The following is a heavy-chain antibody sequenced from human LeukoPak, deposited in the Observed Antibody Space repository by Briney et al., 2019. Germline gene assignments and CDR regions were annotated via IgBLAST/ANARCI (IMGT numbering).Heavy chain of an antibody. V-gene: IGHV3-53*01. D-gene: IGHD4-23*01. J-gene: IGHJ4*02. CDR1: GFTVSSNY. CDR2: IYSGGST. CDR3: ARDSPHTVGGNSVPPY. Sequence: GGSLRLSCAASGFTVSSNYMSWVRQAPGKGLEWVSVIYSGGSTYYADSVRGRFTISRDNSKNTLYLQMNSLRAEDTAVYYCARDSPHTVGGNSVPPYWGQGTLVTVSS.